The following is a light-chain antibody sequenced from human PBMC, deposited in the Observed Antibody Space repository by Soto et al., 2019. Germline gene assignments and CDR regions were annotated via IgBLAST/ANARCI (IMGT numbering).Light chain of an antibody. CDR2: AAS. Sequence: DIHMTQSTPSLSASVGDRVTITCRASQTISRALNWYQQKPGKAPKLLIYAASILQSGVPSRFSGSGSGTDFILTISSLQPEDFATYYCQQSYSTPTFGGGTKGGYQ. CDR3: QQSYSTPT. CDR1: QTISRA. V-gene: IGKV1-39*01. J-gene: IGKJ4*01.